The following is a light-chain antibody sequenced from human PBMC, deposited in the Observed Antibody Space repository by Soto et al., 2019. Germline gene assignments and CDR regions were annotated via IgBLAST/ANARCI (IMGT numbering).Light chain of an antibody. CDR3: QQSFSTLLIT. V-gene: IGKV1-39*01. CDR1: QDIRTY. Sequence: IQMTQSPSSLSASVGDGVTITCRASQDIRTYLNWYQQKPGKAPKLLISAASSLQSGVRSRFSASGSATDFTLTISTLQPEDFATYYCQQSFSTLLITFGQGTRLEV. J-gene: IGKJ5*01. CDR2: AAS.